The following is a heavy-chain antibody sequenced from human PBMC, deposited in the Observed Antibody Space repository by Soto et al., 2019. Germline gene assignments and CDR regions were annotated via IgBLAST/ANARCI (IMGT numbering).Heavy chain of an antibody. CDR1: GFTFNHYA. Sequence: EVQMLESGGGLVQPGGSLRLSCTASGFTFNHYAMSWVRQAPGKGLEWVSAISGSGDSTYYADSVKGRFTISRDNSKNTLYLQMSSLRAEDTALYYCAKDLGIANPKKYYYYYGMDVWGQGTTVTVSS. D-gene: IGHD7-27*01. CDR3: AKDLGIANPKKYYYYYGMDV. V-gene: IGHV3-23*01. J-gene: IGHJ6*02. CDR2: ISGSGDST.